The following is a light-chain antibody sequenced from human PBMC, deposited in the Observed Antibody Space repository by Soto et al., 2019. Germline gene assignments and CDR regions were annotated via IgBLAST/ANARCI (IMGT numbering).Light chain of an antibody. V-gene: IGLV2-14*01. CDR2: EVS. J-gene: IGLJ2*01. Sequence: QSALTQPASVSGSPGQSITISCTGSNSDIGAYVFVSWYQQHPGKAPKLIIYEVSNRPSGVSNRFSGSKSGYTASLAISGLQAEDESDYYCSAFTTNSTVIFGGGTKVTGL. CDR3: SAFTTNSTVI. CDR1: NSDIGAYVF.